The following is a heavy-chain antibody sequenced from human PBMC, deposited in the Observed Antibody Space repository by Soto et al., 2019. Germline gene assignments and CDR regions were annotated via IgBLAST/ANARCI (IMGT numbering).Heavy chain of an antibody. CDR2: FYRLDDK. V-gene: IGHV2-5*01. J-gene: IGHJ4*02. D-gene: IGHD3-10*01. CDR1: GFSPSTPCVG. Sequence: SGPTLANPTQTLTLTCTFSGFSPSTPCVGVGWIRQPPGKALEWLALFYRLDDKRYSPSLKTRLTNTKDTSKNQVVLTMTNMDPVDTATYYCAYYGTSYYFDYWGQGTQVTVSS. CDR3: AYYGTSYYFDY.